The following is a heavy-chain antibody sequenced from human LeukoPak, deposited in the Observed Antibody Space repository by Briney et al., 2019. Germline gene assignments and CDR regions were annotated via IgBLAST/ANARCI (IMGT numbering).Heavy chain of an antibody. CDR3: ARRAYCGGDCYSPVDY. Sequence: TGGSLRLSCAASGFIFSSYEMNWVRQAPGKGLEWVSYISTSGSTIYYADSVKGRFTISRDNAKNSLYLQMNSLRAEDTAVYYCARRAYCGGDCYSPVDYWGQGTLVTVSS. J-gene: IGHJ4*02. CDR1: GFIFSSYE. V-gene: IGHV3-48*03. CDR2: ISTSGSTI. D-gene: IGHD2-21*02.